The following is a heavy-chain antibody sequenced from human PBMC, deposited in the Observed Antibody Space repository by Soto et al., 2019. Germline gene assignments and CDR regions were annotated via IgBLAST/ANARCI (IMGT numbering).Heavy chain of an antibody. CDR3: ARDGDSYGSGWFDP. Sequence: PSETLSLTCTVSGGSISSYYWSWIRQPPGKGLEWIGYIYYSGSTNYNPSLKSRVTISVDTSKNQFSLKLSSVTAADTAVYYCARDGDSYGSGWFDPWGQGTLVTVSS. V-gene: IGHV4-59*01. CDR1: GGSISSYY. D-gene: IGHD5-18*01. J-gene: IGHJ5*02. CDR2: IYYSGST.